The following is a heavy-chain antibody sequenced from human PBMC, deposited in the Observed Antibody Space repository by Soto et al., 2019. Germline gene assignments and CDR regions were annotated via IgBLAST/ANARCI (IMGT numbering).Heavy chain of an antibody. D-gene: IGHD3-22*01. CDR3: ARAPGRAYYYDSSGYLGYFDY. J-gene: IGHJ4*02. V-gene: IGHV1-69*01. CDR1: GYTLTRYG. Sequence: SVKFSWNSSGYTLTRYGMRWVLQAPAQVLDWMGGIIPIFGTANYAQKFQGRVTITADESTSTAYMELSSLRSEDTAVYYCARAPGRAYYYDSSGYLGYFDYWGQGTLVTVSS. CDR2: IIPIFGTA.